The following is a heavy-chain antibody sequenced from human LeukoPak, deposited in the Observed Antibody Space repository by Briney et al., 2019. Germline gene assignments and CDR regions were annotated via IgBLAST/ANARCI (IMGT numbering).Heavy chain of an antibody. CDR1: GGSFSGYY. CDR3: ARENRIGYCSSTSCPKHNWFDP. CDR2: INHSGST. V-gene: IGHV4-34*01. D-gene: IGHD2-2*01. Sequence: SGTLSLTCAVYGGSFSGYYWSWIRQPPGKGLEWIGEINHSGSTNYNPSLKSRVTISVDTSKNQFSLKLSSVTAADTAVYYCARENRIGYCSSTSCPKHNWFDPWGQGTLVTVSS. J-gene: IGHJ5*02.